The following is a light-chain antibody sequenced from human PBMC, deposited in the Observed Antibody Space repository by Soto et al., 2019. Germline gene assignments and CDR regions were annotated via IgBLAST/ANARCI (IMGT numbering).Light chain of an antibody. CDR3: QQYNGYSRT. J-gene: IGKJ1*01. V-gene: IGKV1-5*01. Sequence: DIQMTQSPSTLSASVGDRVTITCRASQSIGDSLAWYQQKPGKAPYLLISDVSSLERGVPSRFSGSGSGREFTLTISSMQPDDFATFYCQQYNGYSRTFGQGTKVDI. CDR2: DVS. CDR1: QSIGDS.